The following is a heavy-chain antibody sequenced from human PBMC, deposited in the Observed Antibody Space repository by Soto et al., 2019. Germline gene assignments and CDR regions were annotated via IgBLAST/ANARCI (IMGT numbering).Heavy chain of an antibody. CDR2: IYYSGST. V-gene: IGHV4-39*01. Sequence: SETLSLTCTVLGGSISSNTYYWGWIRQPPGKGLEWIGSIYYSGSTYYNPSLKSRITRSVDTSKNQFSLKLSSVTAADTAVYYCASITAMLPHFEYWGQGTLVTVSS. CDR1: GGSISSNTYY. CDR3: ASITAMLPHFEY. D-gene: IGHD5-18*01. J-gene: IGHJ4*02.